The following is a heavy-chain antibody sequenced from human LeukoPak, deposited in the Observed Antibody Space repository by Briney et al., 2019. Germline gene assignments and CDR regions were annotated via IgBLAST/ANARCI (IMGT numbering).Heavy chain of an antibody. V-gene: IGHV3-30*18. CDR3: AKVPLSSSGWDREYYFDY. D-gene: IGHD6-19*01. CDR1: GFTFSSYG. CDR2: ISYDGSNK. Sequence: GGSLRLSCAASGFTFSSYGMHWVRQAPGKGLEWVAVISYDGSNKYYADSVKGRFTISRDNSKNTLYLQMNSLRAEDTAVYYCAKVPLSSSGWDREYYFDYWGQGTLVTVSS. J-gene: IGHJ4*02.